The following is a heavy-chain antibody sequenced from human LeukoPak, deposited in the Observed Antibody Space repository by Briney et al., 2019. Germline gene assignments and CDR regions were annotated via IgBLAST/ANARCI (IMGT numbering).Heavy chain of an antibody. CDR1: GFTFNNYN. J-gene: IGHJ6*04. V-gene: IGHV3-21*01. CDR2: ISDSSSYI. D-gene: IGHD3-10*02. Sequence: GGSLRLSCAASGFTFNNYNMNWVRQAPGKGLEWVSSISDSSSYIYYADSVRGRFTISRDNAKNSLYLQMNSLRAEDTAVYYCAELGITMIGGVWGKGTTVTNSS. CDR3: AELGITMIGGV.